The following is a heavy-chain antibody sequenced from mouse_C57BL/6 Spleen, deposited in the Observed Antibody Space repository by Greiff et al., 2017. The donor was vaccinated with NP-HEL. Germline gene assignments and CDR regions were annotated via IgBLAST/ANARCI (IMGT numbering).Heavy chain of an antibody. CDR1: GYTFTDYE. CDR2: IDPETGGT. D-gene: IGHD1-1*01. CDR3: TRWDYYSSWGAMDY. J-gene: IGHJ4*01. Sequence: QVQLKQSGAELVRPGASVTLSCKASGYTFTDYEMHWVKQTPVHGLEWIGAIDPETGGTAYNQKFKGKAILTADKSSSTAYMELRSLTSEDSAVYYCTRWDYYSSWGAMDYWGQGTSVTVSS. V-gene: IGHV1-15*01.